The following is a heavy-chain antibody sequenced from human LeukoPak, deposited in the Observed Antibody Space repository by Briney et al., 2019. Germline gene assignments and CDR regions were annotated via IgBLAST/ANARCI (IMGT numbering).Heavy chain of an antibody. V-gene: IGHV4-59*08. CDR2: IYYDGST. J-gene: IGHJ4*02. Sequence: PSETLSLTCTVSGGSISSFSWTWIRQPPGKGLEWIGYIYYDGSTNYSPSLKSRVTISMDTSMNQLSLRLSSVTAPDTAVYYSARLYCSGGRCYSFDYWGQGTLVTVSS. D-gene: IGHD2-15*01. CDR1: GGSISSFS. CDR3: ARLYCSGGRCYSFDY.